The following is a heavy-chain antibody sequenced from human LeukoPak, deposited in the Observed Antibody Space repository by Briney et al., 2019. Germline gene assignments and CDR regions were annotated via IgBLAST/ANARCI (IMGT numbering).Heavy chain of an antibody. CDR1: GGSISSYY. CDR2: IYYGGTT. CDR3: ARDSIAAAGKGGFDP. D-gene: IGHD6-13*01. V-gene: IGHV4-59*01. J-gene: IGHJ5*02. Sequence: AETLPLTCTVSGGSISSYYRSWIRQPPGKGLEWIGYIYYGGTTNYNASLKSRVTISVDTSKNQFSLKLSSVTAADTAVYYCARDSIAAAGKGGFDPWGQGTLVTVSS.